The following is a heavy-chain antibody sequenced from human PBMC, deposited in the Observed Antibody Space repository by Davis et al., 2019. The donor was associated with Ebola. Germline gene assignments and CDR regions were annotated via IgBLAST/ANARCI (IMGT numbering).Heavy chain of an antibody. Sequence: GGSLRLSCAASGFSFSSYAMSWVRQAPGKGLEWVSAISCSGGSTYYADSVKGRFTISRDNSKNTLYLQMNSLRAEDTAIYYCAKGYRFLEWSQFDYWGQGTLVTVSS. CDR1: GFSFSSYA. CDR3: AKGYRFLEWSQFDY. J-gene: IGHJ4*02. V-gene: IGHV3-23*01. D-gene: IGHD3-3*01. CDR2: ISCSGGST.